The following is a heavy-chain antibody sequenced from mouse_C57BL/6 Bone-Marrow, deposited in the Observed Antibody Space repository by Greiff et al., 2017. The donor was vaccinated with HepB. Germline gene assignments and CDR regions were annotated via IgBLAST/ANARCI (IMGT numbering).Heavy chain of an antibody. CDR2: ISYDGSN. D-gene: IGHD2-3*01. CDR1: GYSITSGYY. V-gene: IGHV3-6*01. Sequence: VQLKESGPGLVKPSQSLSLTCSVTGYSITSGYYWNWIRQFPGNKLEWMGYISYDGSNNYNPSLKNRISITRDTSKNQFFLKLNSVTTEDTATYYCARGLSYDGYSLGGQGTLVTVSA. CDR3: ARGLSYDGYSL. J-gene: IGHJ3*01.